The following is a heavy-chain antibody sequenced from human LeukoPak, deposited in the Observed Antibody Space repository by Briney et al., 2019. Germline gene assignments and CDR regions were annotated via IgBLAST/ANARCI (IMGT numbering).Heavy chain of an antibody. CDR3: VKDRWVDY. V-gene: IGHV3-64D*08. J-gene: IGHJ4*02. Sequence: PGGSLRLSCAASGFTFSSYSMAWVRQAPGKGLEYVSSVSSNGGSTYYLGSVKGRFTISRDNSKSTLYLQMSSLRAEDTAVYYCVKDRWVDYWGQGTLVTVSS. CDR1: GFTFSSYS. CDR2: VSSNGGST. D-gene: IGHD1-26*01.